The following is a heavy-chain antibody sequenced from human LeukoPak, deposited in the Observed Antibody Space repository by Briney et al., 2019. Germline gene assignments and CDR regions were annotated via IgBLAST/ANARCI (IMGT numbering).Heavy chain of an antibody. D-gene: IGHD6-19*01. J-gene: IGHJ5*02. V-gene: IGHV1-2*02. CDR3: ARDSSGRTYNWFDP. Sequence: ASVKVSCKAAGYTFTGYYMHLVRQAPGQGLEWMGWINPNSGGTNYAQKFQGRVTMTRDTSISTAYMELSRLRSDDTAVYYCARDSSGRTYNWFDPWGQGTLVTVSS. CDR1: GYTFTGYY. CDR2: INPNSGGT.